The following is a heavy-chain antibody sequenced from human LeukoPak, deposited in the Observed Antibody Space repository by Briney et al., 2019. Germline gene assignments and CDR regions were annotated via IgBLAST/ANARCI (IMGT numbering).Heavy chain of an antibody. CDR1: GYSFTSYW. J-gene: IGHJ5*02. Sequence: GESLKISCKGSGYSFTSYWIGWVRQMPGKGLEWMGIIYPGDSDTRYSPSFQGQVTISADKSISTAYLQWSSLKASDTAMYYCARRRYDYGDGNNWFDPWGQGTLVTVSS. CDR3: ARRRYDYGDGNNWFDP. D-gene: IGHD4-17*01. CDR2: IYPGDSDT. V-gene: IGHV5-51*01.